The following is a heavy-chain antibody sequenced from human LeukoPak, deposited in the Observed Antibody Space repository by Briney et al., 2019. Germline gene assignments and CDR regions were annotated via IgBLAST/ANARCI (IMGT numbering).Heavy chain of an antibody. CDR2: ISSSSSYI. V-gene: IGHV3-21*01. CDR3: ARDYCSSTSCYAGFVDY. D-gene: IGHD2-2*01. CDR1: GFTFSSYS. J-gene: IGHJ4*02. Sequence: GGSLRLFCAASGFTFSSYSMNWVRQARGKGLEWVSSISSSSSYIYYADSVKGRFTISRDNAKNSLYLQMNSLRAEDTAVYYCARDYCSSTSCYAGFVDYWGQGTLVTVSS.